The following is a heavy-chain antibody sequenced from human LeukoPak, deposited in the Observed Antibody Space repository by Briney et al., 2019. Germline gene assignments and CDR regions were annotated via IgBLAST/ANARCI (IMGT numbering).Heavy chain of an antibody. CDR2: IYTSGST. CDR3: ARLHCSSSSCFGYYFDY. J-gene: IGHJ4*02. CDR1: GGSISSYY. Sequence: SETLSLTCTVSGGSISSYYWSWIRQPAGKGLEWIGRIYTSGSTNYNPSLKGRVTMSVDTSKNQFSLKLSSVTAADTAVYYCARLHCSSSSCFGYYFDYWGQGTLVTVSS. V-gene: IGHV4-4*07. D-gene: IGHD2-2*01.